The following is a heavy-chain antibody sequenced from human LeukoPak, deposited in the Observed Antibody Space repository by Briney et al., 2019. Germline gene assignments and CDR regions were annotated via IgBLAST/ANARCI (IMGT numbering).Heavy chain of an antibody. CDR2: IYYSGST. CDR1: GGSISSGDYY. V-gene: IGHV4-30-4*08. CDR3: ARVSGEWELLRYYYYYMDV. Sequence: SETLSLTCTVSGGSISSGDYYWSWIRQPPGKGLEWIGYIYYSGSTYYNPSLKSRVTISVDTSKNQFSLKLSSVTAADTAVYYYARVSGEWELLRYYYYYMDVWGKGTTVTVSS. D-gene: IGHD1-26*01. J-gene: IGHJ6*03.